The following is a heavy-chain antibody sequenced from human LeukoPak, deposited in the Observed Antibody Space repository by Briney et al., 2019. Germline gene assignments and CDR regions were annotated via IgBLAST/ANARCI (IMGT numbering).Heavy chain of an antibody. V-gene: IGHV4-34*01. CDR2: IYYSGST. CDR1: GGSFSGYY. J-gene: IGHJ4*02. Sequence: SETLSLTCAVYGGSFSGYYWSWIRQPPGKGLEWIGSIYYSGSTYYNPSLKSRVTISVDTSKNQFSLKLSSVTAADTAVYYCARRGWPLPGIAVAGRENWGQGTLVTVSS. D-gene: IGHD6-19*01. CDR3: ARRGWPLPGIAVAGREN.